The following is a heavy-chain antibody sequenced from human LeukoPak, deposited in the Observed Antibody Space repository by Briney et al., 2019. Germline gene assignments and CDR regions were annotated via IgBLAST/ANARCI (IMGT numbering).Heavy chain of an antibody. D-gene: IGHD6-19*01. V-gene: IGHV3-30*18. Sequence: GRSLGLSCAASGFTFSSYCMHWVRQGPCKGLEWVAVISYDGSNKYHEDSVKGRFIISRDNSKNTLYLQMNSLRAEDTAVYYCAKGRYSSGWLGTDYWGQGTLVTVSS. CDR3: AKGRYSSGWLGTDY. CDR1: GFTFSSYC. J-gene: IGHJ4*02. CDR2: ISYDGSNK.